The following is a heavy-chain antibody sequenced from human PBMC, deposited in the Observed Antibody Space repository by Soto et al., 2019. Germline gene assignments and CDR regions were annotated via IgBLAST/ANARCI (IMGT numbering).Heavy chain of an antibody. CDR3: AKDRGEEGLKFLEWFGGMDV. Sequence: PGGSLRLSCAASGFTVSNYWMNLVRQAPGKGLVWVSHIKSDGTTSYADSVEGRFTVSRDDAKNTFYLQMNSLRAEDTAVYYCAKDRGEEGLKFLEWFGGMDVWGHGTTVTVSS. D-gene: IGHD3-3*01. J-gene: IGHJ6*02. CDR1: GFTVSNYW. V-gene: IGHV3-74*01. CDR2: IKSDGTT.